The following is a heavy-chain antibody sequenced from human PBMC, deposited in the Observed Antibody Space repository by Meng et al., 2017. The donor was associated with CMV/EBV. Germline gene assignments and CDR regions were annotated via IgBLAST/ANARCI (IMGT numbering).Heavy chain of an antibody. V-gene: IGHV3-30*02. CDR2: IRYDGSNK. D-gene: IGHD2-2*01. J-gene: IGHJ4*02. CDR3: AKVASRPWEDSSWGDY. Sequence: GGSLRPSCAASGFTFSSYAMHWVRQAPGKGLEGVAFIRYDGSNKYNADSVKGRFTISRDNSKNTLYLQMNSLRAEDTAVYYCAKVASRPWEDSSWGDYWGQGTLVTVSS. CDR1: GFTFSSYA.